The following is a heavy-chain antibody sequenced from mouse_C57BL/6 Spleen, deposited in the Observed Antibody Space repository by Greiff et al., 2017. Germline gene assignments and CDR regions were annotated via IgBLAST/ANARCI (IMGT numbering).Heavy chain of an antibody. CDR2: ISSGSSTI. D-gene: IGHD1-1*01. V-gene: IGHV5-17*01. CDR3: ARPHYYGSSHYAMDY. CDR1: GFTFSDYG. J-gene: IGHJ4*01. Sequence: EVQGVESGGGLVKPGGSLKLSCAASGFTFSDYGMHWVRQAPEKGLEWVAYISSGSSTIYYADTVKGRFTISRDNAKNTLFLQRTSLRSEDTAMYYCARPHYYGSSHYAMDYWGQGTSVTVSS.